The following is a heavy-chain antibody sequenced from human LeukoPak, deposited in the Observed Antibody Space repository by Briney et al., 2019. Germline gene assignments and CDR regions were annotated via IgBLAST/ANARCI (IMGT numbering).Heavy chain of an antibody. J-gene: IGHJ4*02. V-gene: IGHV3-21*01. CDR1: GFSFSTYN. CDR3: AKIHCSGGSCHPPSDFDY. D-gene: IGHD2-15*01. CDR2: IASSSTYV. Sequence: GGSLRLSCEASGFSFSTYNMNWVRQAPGKRLEWISSIASSSTYVFYADSVRGRFTISRDNAKNSLYLQMNSLRAEDTAVYYCAKIHCSGGSCHPPSDFDYWGQGTLVTVSS.